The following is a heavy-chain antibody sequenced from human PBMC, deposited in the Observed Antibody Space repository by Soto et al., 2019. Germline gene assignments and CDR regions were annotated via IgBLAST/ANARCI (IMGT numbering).Heavy chain of an antibody. V-gene: IGHV3-11*04. CDR2: MSGSGSSE. CDR1: GFTFSDHY. CDR3: ARAATSYGMDV. J-gene: IGHJ6*02. Sequence: GGSLRLSCAASGFTFSDHYMAWIRQAPGKGLEIVAHMSGSGSSEDYGDSVKGRFSIFRENSKNLLFLQMNSLRAEDTAVYYCARAATSYGMDVWGQGTTVTVSS.